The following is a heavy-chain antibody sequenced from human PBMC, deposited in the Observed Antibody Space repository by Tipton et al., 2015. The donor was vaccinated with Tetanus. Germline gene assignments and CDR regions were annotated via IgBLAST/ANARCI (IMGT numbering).Heavy chain of an antibody. D-gene: IGHD2-2*01. V-gene: IGHV4-59*01. CDR2: VYYNGNT. Sequence: LRLSCTVSGGSISGSYWNWIRQPPGKGLEWIGYVYYNGNTHYNPALKSRVTISVDTSKNQFSLKLSSVTAADTAIYYCAREVPAAGHFDSWGQGTLVIVS. J-gene: IGHJ4*02. CDR3: AREVPAAGHFDS. CDR1: GGSISGSY.